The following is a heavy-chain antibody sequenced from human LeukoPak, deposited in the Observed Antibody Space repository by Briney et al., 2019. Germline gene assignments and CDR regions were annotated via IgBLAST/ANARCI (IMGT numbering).Heavy chain of an antibody. V-gene: IGHV4-34*01. CDR3: ARLLWFGAGGYYGMDV. CDR1: GASISGYF. J-gene: IGHJ6*02. Sequence: PSETLSLTCTVSGASISGYFWNWIRQPPGKGLEWIGEINHSGSTNYNPSLKSRVTISVDTSKNQFSLKLSSVTAADTAVYYCARLLWFGAGGYYGMDVWGQGTTVTVSS. CDR2: INHSGST. D-gene: IGHD3-10*01.